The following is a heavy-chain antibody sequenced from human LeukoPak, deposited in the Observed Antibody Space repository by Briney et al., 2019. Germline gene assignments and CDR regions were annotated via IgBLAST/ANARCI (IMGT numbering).Heavy chain of an antibody. CDR2: ISGSGDDT. CDR3: AKDPSGDIRVADY. D-gene: IGHD5-18*01. V-gene: IGHV3-23*01. J-gene: IGHJ4*02. Sequence: PGGSLRLSCAASGFTFSISAMSWVRQTPGKGLEWVSSISGSGDDTHYADSVKGRFTISRDNSKNTLYLQMNSLRAEDTAVYYCAKDPSGDIRVADYWGQGTLVTVSS. CDR1: GFTFSISA.